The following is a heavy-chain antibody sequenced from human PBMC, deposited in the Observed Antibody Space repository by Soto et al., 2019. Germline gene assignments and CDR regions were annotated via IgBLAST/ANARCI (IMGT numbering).Heavy chain of an antibody. CDR2: IIPILGIA. Sequence: QVQLVQSGAEVKKPGSSVKVSCKASGGTFSSYTISWVRQAPGQGLEWMGRIIPILGIANYAQKFQGRVTITADKSTSTAYMELSSLRSEDTAVYYCARGGSSTRGFDYWSQGTLVTVSS. CDR1: GGTFSSYT. V-gene: IGHV1-69*02. J-gene: IGHJ4*02. D-gene: IGHD2-2*01. CDR3: ARGGSSTRGFDY.